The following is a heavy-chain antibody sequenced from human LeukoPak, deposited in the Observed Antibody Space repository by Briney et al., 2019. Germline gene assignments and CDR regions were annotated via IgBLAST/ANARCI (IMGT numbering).Heavy chain of an antibody. CDR1: GFTFSHSA. J-gene: IGHJ6*02. V-gene: IGHV3-48*01. Sequence: PGGSLRLSCAASGFTFSHSAMNWVRQGPDKGLEWVAYIGTGGSLIVYADSVRGRFTISRDDAQNSAYLQMNSLRAEDTAVYYCARDRLNAARGYYGMDVWGQGTTVTVSS. D-gene: IGHD2-15*01. CDR2: IGTGGSLI. CDR3: ARDRLNAARGYYGMDV.